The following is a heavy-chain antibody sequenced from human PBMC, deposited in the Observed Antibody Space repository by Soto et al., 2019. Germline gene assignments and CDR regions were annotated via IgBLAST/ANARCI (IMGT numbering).Heavy chain of an antibody. V-gene: IGHV3-23*01. D-gene: IGHD2-21*02. CDR3: AKVVGIVVVTAIPFDY. CDR1: GFTFSSYA. CDR2: ISGSGGST. J-gene: IGHJ4*02. Sequence: EVQLLESGGGLVQPGGSLRLSCAASGFTFSSYAMSWVRQAPGKGLEWVSAISGSGGSTYYADSVKGRFTISRDNSKNTLYLQMNSLRAEDTAVYYCAKVVGIVVVTAIPFDYWGQGTLVTVSS.